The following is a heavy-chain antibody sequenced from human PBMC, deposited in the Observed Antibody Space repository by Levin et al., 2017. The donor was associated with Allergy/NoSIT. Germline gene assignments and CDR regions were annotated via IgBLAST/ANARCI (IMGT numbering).Heavy chain of an antibody. V-gene: IGHV1-2*06. D-gene: IGHD4-23*01. Sequence: ASMKVSCKASGYTFTNYYMHWVRQAPGQGLEWLGRINPNSGGTNYAQKFQGRVTMTRDTSISTAYMELSSLRSDDTAVYYCARETYGGSQPGIDYWDQGTLVTVSS. CDR1: GYTFTNYY. CDR3: ARETYGGSQPGIDY. J-gene: IGHJ4*02. CDR2: INPNSGGT.